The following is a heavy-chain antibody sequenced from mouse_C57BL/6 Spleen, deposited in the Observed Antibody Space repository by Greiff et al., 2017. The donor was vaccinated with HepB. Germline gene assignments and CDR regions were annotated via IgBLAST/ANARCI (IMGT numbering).Heavy chain of an antibody. D-gene: IGHD2-4*01. J-gene: IGHJ3*01. CDR1: GYTFTSYW. CDR3: TGGVNYDAFAY. Sequence: EVQLQQSGTVLARPGASVKMSCKTSGYTFTSYWMHWVKQRPGQGLEWIGAIYPGNSDTSYNQKFKGKAKLTAVTSASTAYMELSSLTNEDSAVYYGTGGVNYDAFAYWGQGTLVTVSA. V-gene: IGHV1-5*01. CDR2: IYPGNSDT.